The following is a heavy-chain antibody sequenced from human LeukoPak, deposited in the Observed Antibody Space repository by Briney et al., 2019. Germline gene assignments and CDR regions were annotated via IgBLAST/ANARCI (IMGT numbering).Heavy chain of an antibody. CDR1: GYSISSGYY. D-gene: IGHD1-26*01. J-gene: IGHJ4*02. CDR3: ASGGEVGALRGYFDY. V-gene: IGHV4-38-2*02. Sequence: SETLSLTCTVSGYSISSGYYWGWIRPPPGKGLEWIGSIYHSGSTYHNPSLKSRVTISVDTSKNQFSLKLSSVTAADTAVYYCASGGEVGALRGYFDYWGQGTLVTVSS. CDR2: IYHSGST.